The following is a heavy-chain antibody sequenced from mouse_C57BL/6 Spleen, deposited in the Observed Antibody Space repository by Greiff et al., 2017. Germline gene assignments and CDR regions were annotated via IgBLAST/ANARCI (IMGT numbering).Heavy chain of an antibody. J-gene: IGHJ4*01. CDR1: GYTFTSYG. Sequence: VQLQQSGAELARPGASVKLSCKASGYTFTSYGISWVKQRTGQGLEWIGEIYPRSGNTYYNEKFKGKATLTADKSSSTAYMELRSLTSEDSAVXFCARRGYYSNLYAMDYWGQGTSGTVSS. V-gene: IGHV1-81*01. D-gene: IGHD2-5*01. CDR2: IYPRSGNT. CDR3: ARRGYYSNLYAMDY.